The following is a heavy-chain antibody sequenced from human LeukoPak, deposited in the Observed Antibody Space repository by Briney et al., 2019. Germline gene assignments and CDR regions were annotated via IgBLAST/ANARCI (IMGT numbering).Heavy chain of an antibody. Sequence: PSEALSLTCAVYGGSSSGYYWSWIRQPPGKGLEWIGEINHSGSTNYNPSLKRRVTISVDTSKNQFSLKLSSVTAADTAVYYCARISNGNQQPGAPEYVQHWGRGTMVTVSS. CDR3: ARISNGNQQPGAPEYVQH. J-gene: IGHJ1*01. D-gene: IGHD1-14*01. V-gene: IGHV4-34*01. CDR1: GGSSSGYY. CDR2: INHSGST.